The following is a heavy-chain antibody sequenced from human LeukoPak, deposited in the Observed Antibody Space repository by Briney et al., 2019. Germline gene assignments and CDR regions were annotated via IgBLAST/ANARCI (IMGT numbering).Heavy chain of an antibody. Sequence: SVKVSCKASGGTFSSYAISWVRQAPGQGLEWMGGIIPIFGAANYAQKFQGRVTITTDESTSTAYMELSSLRSEDTAVYYCARASVVVPAAAESYYYYYMDVWGKGTTVTVSS. CDR3: ARASVVVPAAAESYYYYYMDV. J-gene: IGHJ6*03. D-gene: IGHD2-2*01. V-gene: IGHV1-69*05. CDR2: IIPIFGAA. CDR1: GGTFSSYA.